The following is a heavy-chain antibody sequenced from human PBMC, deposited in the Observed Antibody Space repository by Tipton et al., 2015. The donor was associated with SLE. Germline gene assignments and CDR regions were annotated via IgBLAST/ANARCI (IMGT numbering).Heavy chain of an antibody. D-gene: IGHD3-3*01. CDR2: IYYSGST. CDR1: GGFLSDYF. Sequence: LRLSCDVYGGFLSDYFWSWIRQQPGKGLEWIGYIYYSGSTNYNPSLKSRVTISVDTSKNQFSLKLRSVTAADTAVYYCARATDFLSGYYVDIWGQGTLVTVSS. J-gene: IGHJ3*02. CDR3: ARATDFLSGYYVDI. V-gene: IGHV4-34*01.